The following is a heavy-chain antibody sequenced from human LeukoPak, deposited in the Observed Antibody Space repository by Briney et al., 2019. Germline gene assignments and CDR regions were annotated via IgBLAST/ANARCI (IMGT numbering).Heavy chain of an antibody. CDR1: GFTFSSYS. J-gene: IGHJ4*02. CDR2: ISSSSSTI. V-gene: IGHV3-48*01. CDR3: AREGGVNHFDY. D-gene: IGHD3-16*01. Sequence: GGSLRLSCAASGFTFSSYSMNWVRQAPGKGLEWVSYISSSSSTIYYADSVKGRFTISRDNAKNSLYLQMNSLRAEDTAAYYCAREGGVNHFDYWGQGTLVTVSS.